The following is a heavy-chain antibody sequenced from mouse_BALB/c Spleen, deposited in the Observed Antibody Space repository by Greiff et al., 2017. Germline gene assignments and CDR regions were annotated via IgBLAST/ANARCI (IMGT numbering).Heavy chain of an antibody. V-gene: IGHV2-9*02. CDR1: GFSLTSYG. Sequence: VNLVESGPGLVAPSQSLSITCTVSGFSLTSYGVHWVRQPPGKGLEWLGVIWAGGSTNYNSALMSRLSISKDNSKSQVFLKMNSLQTDDTAMYYCAIYGNYEAYWGQGTLVTVSA. CDR2: IWAGGST. D-gene: IGHD2-1*01. J-gene: IGHJ3*01. CDR3: AIYGNYEAY.